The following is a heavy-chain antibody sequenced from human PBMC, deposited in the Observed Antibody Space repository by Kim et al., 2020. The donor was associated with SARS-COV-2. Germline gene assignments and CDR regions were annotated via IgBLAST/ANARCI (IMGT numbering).Heavy chain of an antibody. Sequence: SGPTLVNPAQTLTLTCTFSGFSLSTSGMCVTWIRQPPGKALEWLARIDWDDDKYYSTSLKTRLTIPKDTSKNQVVLTMTNMDPVDTATYYCARTHSRYCDSTSCSYYYSGMDVWGQGTTVTVSS. J-gene: IGHJ6*02. CDR2: IDWDDDK. CDR3: ARTHSRYCDSTSCSYYYSGMDV. V-gene: IGHV2-70*11. CDR1: GFSLSTSGMC. D-gene: IGHD2-2*01.